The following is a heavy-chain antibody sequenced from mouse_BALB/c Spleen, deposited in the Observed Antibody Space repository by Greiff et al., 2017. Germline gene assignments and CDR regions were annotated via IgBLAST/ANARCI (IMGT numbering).Heavy chain of an antibody. V-gene: IGHV2-5-1*01. Sequence: QVQLQQSGPSLVQPSQSLSITCTVSGFSLTSYGVHWVRQSPGKGLEWLGVIWRGGSTDYNAAFMSRLSITKDNSKSQVFFKMNSLQADDTAIYYCAKNGGYYGSMDYWGQGTSVTVSS. CDR3: AKNGGYYGSMDY. J-gene: IGHJ4*01. D-gene: IGHD1-1*01. CDR1: GFSLTSYG. CDR2: IWRGGST.